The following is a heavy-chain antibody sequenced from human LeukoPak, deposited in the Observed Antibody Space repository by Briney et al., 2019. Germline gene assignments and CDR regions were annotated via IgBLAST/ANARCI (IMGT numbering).Heavy chain of an antibody. J-gene: IGHJ4*02. D-gene: IGHD1-26*01. Sequence: PGGSLRLSCAASGFTFSSYSMNWVRQAPGKGLEWVSSISSSSSYIYYADSVKGRFTISRDNAKNSLYLQMNSLRAEDTAVYYCAKPVLVGEPYYFDYWGQGILVTVSS. CDR1: GFTFSSYS. V-gene: IGHV3-21*04. CDR3: AKPVLVGEPYYFDY. CDR2: ISSSSSYI.